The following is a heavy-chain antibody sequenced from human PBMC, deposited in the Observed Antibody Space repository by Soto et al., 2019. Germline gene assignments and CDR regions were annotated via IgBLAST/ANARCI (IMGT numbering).Heavy chain of an antibody. Sequence: EVQLVESGGGLIQPGGSLRLSCAASGVTVSSNYMSWVRQAPGKGLEWVSVIYSGGSTYYADSVKGRFTISRDNSKXTLSLQMHSLRAEDTAVYYCARDRVESGYPEYFQHWGQGTLVTVSS. CDR2: IYSGGST. CDR3: ARDRVESGYPEYFQH. D-gene: IGHD3-22*01. V-gene: IGHV3-53*01. J-gene: IGHJ1*01. CDR1: GVTVSSNY.